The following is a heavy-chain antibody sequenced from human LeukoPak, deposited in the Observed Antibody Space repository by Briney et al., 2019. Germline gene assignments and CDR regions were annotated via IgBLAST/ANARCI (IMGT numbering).Heavy chain of an antibody. CDR1: GGSISSGSYY. CDR2: IYTSGNT. J-gene: IGHJ3*02. D-gene: IGHD3-22*01. V-gene: IGHV4-61*02. Sequence: SETLSLTCTVSGGSISSGSYYWSWIRQPVGKGLEWIGRIYTSGNTKYSPSLKSRITISLDTSKNQFSLSLSSVTAADTAVYFCATSSSYSFDAFDIWGQGTMVTVSS. CDR3: ATSSSYSFDAFDI.